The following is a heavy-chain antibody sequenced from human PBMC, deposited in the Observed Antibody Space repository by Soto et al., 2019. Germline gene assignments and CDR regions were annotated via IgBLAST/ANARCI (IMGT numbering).Heavy chain of an antibody. CDR3: ARDPGRTSGWYKYAFDI. D-gene: IGHD6-19*01. J-gene: IGHJ3*02. CDR1: GGSISSYD. Sequence: SETLSLTGTVSGGSISSYDCSWIRQPPWKGLEWIGYIYYSGSTNYNPSLKSRVTISVDTSKNQFSLKLSSVTAADTAVYYCARDPGRTSGWYKYAFDIWGQGTMLPVSS. V-gene: IGHV4-59*01. CDR2: IYYSGST.